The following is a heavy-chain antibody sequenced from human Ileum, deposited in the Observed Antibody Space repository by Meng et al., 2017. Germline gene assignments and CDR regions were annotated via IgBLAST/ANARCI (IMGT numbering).Heavy chain of an antibody. CDR1: SGSISSNTY. Sequence: QVQLQESGPGLVRPSGTLSLTCAVSSGSISSNTYWSWVRQPPGKGLEWIGQISHSGSANYNPSLKSRVTMSVDKSKSQFSLMLTSVTAADTAIYYCARHGGYSQDFWGQGTLVTVSS. D-gene: IGHD4-23*01. CDR3: ARHGGYSQDF. V-gene: IGHV4-4*02. CDR2: ISHSGSA. J-gene: IGHJ4*02.